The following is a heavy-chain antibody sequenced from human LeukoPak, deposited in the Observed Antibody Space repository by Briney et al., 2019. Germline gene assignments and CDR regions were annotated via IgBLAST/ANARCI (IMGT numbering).Heavy chain of an antibody. D-gene: IGHD3-3*01. CDR3: ARAYYDFWSGYYYYYYMDV. CDR2: INPNSGGT. V-gene: IGHV1-2*02. CDR1: GYTFTGYY. J-gene: IGHJ6*03. Sequence: ASVKVSCKASGYTFTGYYLHWVRQAPGQGLEWMGWINPNSGGTNYAQKFQGRVTMTRDTSISTAYMELSRLRSDDTAVYYCARAYYDFWSGYYYYYYMDVWGKGTTVTVSS.